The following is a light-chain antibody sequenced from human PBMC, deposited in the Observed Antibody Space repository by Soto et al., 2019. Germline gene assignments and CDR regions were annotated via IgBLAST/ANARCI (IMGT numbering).Light chain of an antibody. V-gene: IGLV2-14*01. Sequence: QSVLTQPASVSGSPGQSITISCTGTSSDVGGYNYVSWYQQHPGKAPKLMIYDVSNRPSGVSNRFSGSKSGNTASLTIPGLQAEDEADYYCSSYTSSSTQVFGTGTKVT. CDR1: SSDVGGYNY. CDR3: SSYTSSSTQV. CDR2: DVS. J-gene: IGLJ1*01.